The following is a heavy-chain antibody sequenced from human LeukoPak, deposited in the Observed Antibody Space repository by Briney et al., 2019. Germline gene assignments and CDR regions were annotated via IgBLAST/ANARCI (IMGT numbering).Heavy chain of an antibody. CDR3: ARKRYYGSGKIDY. CDR1: GFTFSSYW. J-gene: IGHJ4*02. CDR2: IKQDGSEK. Sequence: GGSLRLSCAASGFTFSSYWTSWVRQAPGKGLEWVAYIKQDGSEKYYVDSVKGRFTISRDNAKNSLYLQMNSLRAEDTAVYYCARKRYYGSGKIDYWGQGTLVTVSS. D-gene: IGHD3-10*01. V-gene: IGHV3-7*01.